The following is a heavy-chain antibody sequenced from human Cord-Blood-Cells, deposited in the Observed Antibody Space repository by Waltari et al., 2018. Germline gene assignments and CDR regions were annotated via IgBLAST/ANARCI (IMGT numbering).Heavy chain of an antibody. CDR3: ARCPSCFWSGYYGSWWFDP. J-gene: IGHJ5*02. Sequence: QVQLQQWGAGLLKPSETLSLTCAVYGGSFSGYYWSWIRQPPGKGLEWIGEINHSGSTNYNPSLKSRVTILVDTSKNQFSLKLSSVTAADTAVYYCARCPSCFWSGYYGSWWFDPWGQGTLVTVSS. CDR1: GGSFSGYY. D-gene: IGHD3-3*01. V-gene: IGHV4-34*01. CDR2: INHSGST.